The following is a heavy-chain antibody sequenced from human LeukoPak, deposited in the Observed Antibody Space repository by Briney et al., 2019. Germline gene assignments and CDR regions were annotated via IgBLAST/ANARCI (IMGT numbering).Heavy chain of an antibody. D-gene: IGHD2-2*01. CDR1: GYTFTSYG. Sequence: SVKVSCKASGYTFTSYGISWVRQAPGQGLEWMGGIIPIFGTANYAQKFQGRVTITADESTSTAYMELSSLRSEDTAVYYCAAPHCSSTSCYDYYYYYMDVWGKGTTVTVSS. V-gene: IGHV1-69*13. CDR2: IIPIFGTA. J-gene: IGHJ6*03. CDR3: AAPHCSSTSCYDYYYYYMDV.